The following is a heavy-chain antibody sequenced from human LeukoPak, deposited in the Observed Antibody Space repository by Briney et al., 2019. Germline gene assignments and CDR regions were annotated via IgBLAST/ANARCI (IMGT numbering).Heavy chain of an antibody. CDR1: GFTFSSYW. Sequence: GGSLRLSCAASGFTFSSYWMSWVRQAPGKGLEWVSGIIGGAGSTYYADSVKGRFTISGDNSKNTLFLQMNSLRAEDTAVYCCAHGAMYQLDYWGQGTLVTVSS. CDR3: AHGAMYQLDY. V-gene: IGHV3-23*01. J-gene: IGHJ4*02. D-gene: IGHD2-2*01. CDR2: IIGGAGST.